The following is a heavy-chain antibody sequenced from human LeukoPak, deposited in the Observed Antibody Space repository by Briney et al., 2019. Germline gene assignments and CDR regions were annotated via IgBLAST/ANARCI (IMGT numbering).Heavy chain of an antibody. V-gene: IGHV3-53*01. J-gene: IGHJ4*02. D-gene: IGHD1-26*01. CDR3: AKDLLGAKIPTKKREGFDY. Sequence: GGSLRLSCAASGFTVSDNYMSWVRQAPGKGLEWVSIIYSGGTTYYADSVKGRFTISRDNSKNTLYLQMNSLRAEDTAVYYCAKDLLGAKIPTKKREGFDYWGQGTLVTVSS. CDR1: GFTVSDNY. CDR2: IYSGGTT.